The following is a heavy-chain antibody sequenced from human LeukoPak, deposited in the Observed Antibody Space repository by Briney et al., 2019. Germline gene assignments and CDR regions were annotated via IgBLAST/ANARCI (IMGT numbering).Heavy chain of an antibody. Sequence: GGSLRLSCAASGFTFRSYNMNWVRQAPGKGLEWVSYISSSDSTIYYADSVKGRFTISRDNAKNSLYLQMNSLRAEDTAVYYCARVAINDYGDYFDYWGQGTLVTVSS. D-gene: IGHD4-17*01. CDR3: ARVAINDYGDYFDY. J-gene: IGHJ4*02. CDR2: ISSSDSTI. V-gene: IGHV3-48*04. CDR1: GFTFRSYN.